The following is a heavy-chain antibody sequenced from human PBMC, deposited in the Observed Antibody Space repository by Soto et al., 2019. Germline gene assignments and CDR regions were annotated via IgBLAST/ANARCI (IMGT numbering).Heavy chain of an antibody. V-gene: IGHV4-34*01. CDR1: GGSFSGYY. J-gene: IGHJ6*02. CDR2: INHSGST. D-gene: IGHD6-19*01. Sequence: SETLSLTCAVYGGSFSGYYWSWIRQPPGKGLEWIGEINHSGSTNYNPSLKSRVTISVDTSKNQFSLKLSSVTAADTAVYYCARVAGAGYSSGWYSPRRGYYYYYYGMDVWRQGTTVTVSS. CDR3: ARVAGAGYSSGWYSPRRGYYYYYYGMDV.